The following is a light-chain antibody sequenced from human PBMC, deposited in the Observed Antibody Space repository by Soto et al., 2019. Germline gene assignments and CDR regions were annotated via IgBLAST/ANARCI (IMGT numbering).Light chain of an antibody. CDR3: QQYNSYWT. CDR1: QRISNY. Sequence: DIQMTQYPSSLSASVGERVTVTCRASQRISNYFNWYHQKPGKAPKLLIYAASSLQSGVPSRFSGSGSGTEFTLTISSLQPDDFATYYCQQYNSYWTFGQGTKVDI. V-gene: IGKV1-5*01. J-gene: IGKJ1*01. CDR2: AAS.